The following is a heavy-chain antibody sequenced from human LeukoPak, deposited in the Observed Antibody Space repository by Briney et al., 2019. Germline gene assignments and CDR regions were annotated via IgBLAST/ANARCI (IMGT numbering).Heavy chain of an antibody. D-gene: IGHD3-10*01. J-gene: IGHJ4*02. CDR1: GYTFTSYY. CDR3: ARDGSGSYYTLPFDY. V-gene: IGHV1-46*01. Sequence: ASVKVSCKASGYTFTSYYMRWVRQAPGQGLEWMGIINPSGGSTSYAQKFQGRVTMTRDTSTSTVYMELSSLRSEDTAVYYCARDGSGSYYTLPFDYWGQGTLVTVSS. CDR2: INPSGGST.